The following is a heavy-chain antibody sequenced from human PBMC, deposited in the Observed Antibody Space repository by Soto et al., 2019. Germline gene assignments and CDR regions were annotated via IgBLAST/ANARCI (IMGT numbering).Heavy chain of an antibody. CDR1: GFTFSDYY. CDR3: ARDVYRYSSSSPEDV. D-gene: IGHD6-6*01. Sequence: LRLSCAASGFTFSDYYMSWIRQAPGEGLDWVAYISSSSRTTKYGDSVKGRFTISRDNAKNSLFLQMNSLRGEDTAVYYCARDVYRYSSSSPEDVWGQGTTVTVSS. V-gene: IGHV3-11*06. J-gene: IGHJ6*02. CDR2: ISSSSRTT.